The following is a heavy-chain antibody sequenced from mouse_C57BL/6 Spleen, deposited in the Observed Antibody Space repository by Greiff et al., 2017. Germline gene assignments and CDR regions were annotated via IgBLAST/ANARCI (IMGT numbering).Heavy chain of an antibody. J-gene: IGHJ2*01. D-gene: IGHD2-2*01. V-gene: IGHV1-59*01. CDR2: IDPSDSYT. CDR1: GYTFTSYW. CDR3: AGGYDAVDY. Sequence: QVQLKQPGAELVRPGTSVKLSCKASGYTFTSYWMHWVKQRPGQGLEWIGVIDPSDSYTNYNQKFKGKATLTVDTSSSTAYMQLSSLTSEDSAVYYCAGGYDAVDYWGQGTTLTVSS.